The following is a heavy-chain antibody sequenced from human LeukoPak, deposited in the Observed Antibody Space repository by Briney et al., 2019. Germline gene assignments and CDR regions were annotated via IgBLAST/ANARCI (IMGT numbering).Heavy chain of an antibody. J-gene: IGHJ5*02. CDR2: IYTSGST. Sequence: SETLSLTCTVSGGSISSSSYYWGWIRQPPGKGLEWIGRIYTSGSTNYNPSLKSRVTMSVDTSKNQFSLKLSSVTAADTAVYYCARNRDWFDPWGQRTLVTVSS. CDR1: GGSISSSSYY. CDR3: ARNRDWFDP. D-gene: IGHD1-14*01. V-gene: IGHV4-61*05.